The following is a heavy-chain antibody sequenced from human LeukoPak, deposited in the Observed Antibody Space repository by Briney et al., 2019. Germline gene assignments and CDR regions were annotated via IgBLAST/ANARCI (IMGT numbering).Heavy chain of an antibody. D-gene: IGHD2-21*01. CDR1: GGSISSYC. CDR2: IFTSGST. Sequence: SETLSLTCTVSGGSISSYCWSWVRQPPGKELEWIGYIFTSGSTDYNPSLKSRVTMSVDTSKNQLSMELRFLTAADTAVYYCATSHDVKTAPYDLWGQRTLVTVSS. CDR3: ATSHDVKTAPYDL. J-gene: IGHJ5*02. V-gene: IGHV4-4*09.